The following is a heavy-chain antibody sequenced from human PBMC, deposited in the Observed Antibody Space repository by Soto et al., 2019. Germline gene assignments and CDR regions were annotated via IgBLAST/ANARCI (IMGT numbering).Heavy chain of an antibody. CDR1: GFSLSTSGVG. D-gene: IGHD3-10*01. CDR3: AHSPQGTMVRGVMNFDY. V-gene: IGHV2-5*01. Sequence: SGPTLVNPTQTLTLTCTFSGFSLSTSGVGVGWICQPPGKALEWLALIYWNDDKRYSPSLKSRLTITKDTSKNQVVLTMTNMDPVDTATYYCAHSPQGTMVRGVMNFDYWGQGTLVTVSS. CDR2: IYWNDDK. J-gene: IGHJ4*02.